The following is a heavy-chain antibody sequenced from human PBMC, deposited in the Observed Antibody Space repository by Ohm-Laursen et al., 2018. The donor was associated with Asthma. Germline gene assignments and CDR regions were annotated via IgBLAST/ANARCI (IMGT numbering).Heavy chain of an antibody. V-gene: IGHV3-30*03. CDR1: GFTFNSYG. D-gene: IGHD2-15*01. J-gene: IGHJ3*02. CDR2: ISYDGSNK. Sequence: SLRLSCTASGFTFNSYGMHWVRQAPGKGLEWVAVISYDGSNKYYADSVKGRFTISRDNSKNTLYLQMNSLRAEDTAVYYCARGGYCSGGSCYNDAFDIWGQGTMVTVSS. CDR3: ARGGYCSGGSCYNDAFDI.